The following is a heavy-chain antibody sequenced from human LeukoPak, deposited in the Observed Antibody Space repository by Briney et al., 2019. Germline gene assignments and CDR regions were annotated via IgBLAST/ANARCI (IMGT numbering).Heavy chain of an antibody. CDR1: GFTFRNAS. Sequence: GGSLRLSCAASGFTFRNASMSWVRQAPGKGLEWVGRIKSKTDGGTIDYAAPVKGRFTIPRDDSKNTLYLQMNSLKTEDTAVYFCAHRDTTMVRVDYWGQGTLVTVSS. D-gene: IGHD5-18*01. CDR3: AHRDTTMVRVDY. V-gene: IGHV3-15*01. CDR2: IKSKTDGGTI. J-gene: IGHJ4*02.